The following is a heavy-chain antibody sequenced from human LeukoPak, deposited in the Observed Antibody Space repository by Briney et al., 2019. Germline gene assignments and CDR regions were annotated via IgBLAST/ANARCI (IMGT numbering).Heavy chain of an antibody. CDR3: LITMVRGNYFDY. D-gene: IGHD3-10*01. CDR2: IYSGGST. Sequence: TGGSLRLSCAASRFTVSSNYMSWIRQAPGKGLEWVSVIYSGGSTYYADSVKGRFTISRDNSKNTLYLQMNSLRAEDTAVYYCLITMVRGNYFDYWGQGTLVTVSS. V-gene: IGHV3-66*02. J-gene: IGHJ4*02. CDR1: RFTVSSNY.